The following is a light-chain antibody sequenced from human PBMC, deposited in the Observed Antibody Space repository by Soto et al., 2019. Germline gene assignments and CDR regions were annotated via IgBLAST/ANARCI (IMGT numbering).Light chain of an antibody. CDR1: QSISTW. CDR3: QQYNSYPRT. J-gene: IGKJ1*01. Sequence: DIQMTQSPSTLSASVGDRVTITCRASQSISTWLAWYQQKPGKAPTLLIYHASSLASGVPSRFSGSGSGTEFTRTISSLQPDDFATYHCQQYNSYPRTFGLGTKVEIK. V-gene: IGKV1-5*01. CDR2: HAS.